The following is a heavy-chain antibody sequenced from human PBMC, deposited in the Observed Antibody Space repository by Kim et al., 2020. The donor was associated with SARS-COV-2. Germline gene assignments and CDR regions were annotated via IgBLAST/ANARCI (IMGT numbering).Heavy chain of an antibody. CDR1: GFTFSSYA. J-gene: IGHJ4*02. V-gene: IGHV3-30*04. CDR2: ISYDGSNK. CDR3: AREGYYYGSGSYYNPYYFDY. Sequence: GGSLRLSCAASGFTFSSYAMHWVRQAPGKGLEWVAVISYDGSNKYYADSVKGRFTISRDNSKNTLYLQMNSLRAEDTAVYYCAREGYYYGSGSYYNPYYFDYWGQGTLVTVSS. D-gene: IGHD3-10*01.